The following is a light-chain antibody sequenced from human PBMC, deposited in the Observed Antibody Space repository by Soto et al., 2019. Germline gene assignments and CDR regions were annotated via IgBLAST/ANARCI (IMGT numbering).Light chain of an antibody. V-gene: IGLV1-51*01. CDR1: SSNIGNNY. J-gene: IGLJ2*01. CDR2: DNN. Sequence: QSVLTQPPSGSAAPGQKGTISCSGSSSNIGNNYVSWYQQLPGPAPKLLIYDNNKRPSGIPDRFSGSKSGTSATLGITGLQTGDEAEYYCGTWDSSLSAVVFGGGTQLTVL. CDR3: GTWDSSLSAVV.